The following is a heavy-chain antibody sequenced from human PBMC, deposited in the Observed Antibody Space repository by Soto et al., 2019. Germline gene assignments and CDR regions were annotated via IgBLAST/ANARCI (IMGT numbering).Heavy chain of an antibody. CDR3: ARGVGSGTYYNQYNWFDP. CDR1: GYTFTSYA. Sequence: ASEKVSCKASGYTFTSYAMHWVRQAPGQRLEWMGWINTYNGNTNHAQKLQGRVTMTIDTSTSTAYMELRSLRSDDTAVYYCARGVGSGTYYNQYNWFDPWGQGTLVTVSS. CDR2: INTYNGNT. D-gene: IGHD3-10*01. J-gene: IGHJ5*02. V-gene: IGHV1-3*04.